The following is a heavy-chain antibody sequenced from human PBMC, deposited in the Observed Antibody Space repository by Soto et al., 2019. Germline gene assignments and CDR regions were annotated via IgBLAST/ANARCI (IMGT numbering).Heavy chain of an antibody. J-gene: IGHJ6*02. V-gene: IGHV3-21*01. CDR3: ARDYDSSSWENVYYYYAMDF. CDR2: ISSSSSYI. D-gene: IGHD6-13*01. CDR1: GFTFSSYS. Sequence: EVQLLESGGGLVKPGGSLRLSCAASGFTFSSYSMNWVRQAPGKGLVWVSSISSSSSYIYYGDSVRGRFTISTDNAKNSLYLQMNSLRADDTAVYYCARDYDSSSWENVYYYYAMDFWGQGTTVTVSS.